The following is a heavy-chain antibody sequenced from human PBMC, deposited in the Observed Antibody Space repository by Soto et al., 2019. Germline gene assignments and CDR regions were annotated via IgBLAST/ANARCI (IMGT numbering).Heavy chain of an antibody. Sequence: EVQLVESGGGLVQPGRSLRLSCAASGFTFDDYAMHWVRQALGKGLEWVSGISWNSGRIGYADSVKGRFTISRDNAKNSLYVQMNSLRAEDTALYYCAKASGYSSGWYDYWGQGTLVTVSS. D-gene: IGHD6-19*01. CDR3: AKASGYSSGWYDY. J-gene: IGHJ4*02. V-gene: IGHV3-9*01. CDR2: ISWNSGRI. CDR1: GFTFDDYA.